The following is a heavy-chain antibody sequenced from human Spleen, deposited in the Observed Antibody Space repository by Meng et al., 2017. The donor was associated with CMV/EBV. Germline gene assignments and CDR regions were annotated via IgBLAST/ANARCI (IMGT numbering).Heavy chain of an antibody. CDR1: GFTFSSYV. CDR2: IRYDGSNK. CDR3: AKGFWSGYSFGY. D-gene: IGHD3-3*01. Sequence: GGSLRLSCAASGFTFSSYVMSWVRQAPGKGLEWVAFIRYDGSNKYYADSVKGRFTISRDNSKNTLYLQMNSLRAEDTAVYYCAKGFWSGYSFGYWGQGTLVTVSS. V-gene: IGHV3-30*02. J-gene: IGHJ4*02.